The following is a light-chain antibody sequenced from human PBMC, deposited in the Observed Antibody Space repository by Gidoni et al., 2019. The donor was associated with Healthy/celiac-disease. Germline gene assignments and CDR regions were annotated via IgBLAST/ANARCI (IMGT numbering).Light chain of an antibody. CDR2: DAS. J-gene: IGKJ5*01. CDR1: QSVSSY. Sequence: EIVLTQSPATLSLSPGERATLSCRASQSVSSYLAWYQQKPGQAPRLLIYDASNRATGIPARFSGSGSGTDFTLTSSSLEPEDFAVYYCQQRSNWFTFGQXTRLEIK. V-gene: IGKV3-11*01. CDR3: QQRSNWFT.